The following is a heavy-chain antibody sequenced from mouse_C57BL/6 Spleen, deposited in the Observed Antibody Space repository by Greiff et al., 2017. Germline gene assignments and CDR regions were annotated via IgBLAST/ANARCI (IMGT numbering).Heavy chain of an antibody. J-gene: IGHJ2*01. D-gene: IGHD1-1*01. V-gene: IGHV1-52*01. CDR3: ERYYSSPDSYYFDY. Sequence: QVQLKQPGAELVRPGSSVKLSCKASGYTFTSYWMHWVKQRPIQGLEWIGNIHPTDSRTHYNQKFKNKATLTVDKSSSTAYMQLSSLTSEDSAVXCGERYYSSPDSYYFDYWGQGTTLTVSS. CDR2: IHPTDSRT. CDR1: GYTFTSYW.